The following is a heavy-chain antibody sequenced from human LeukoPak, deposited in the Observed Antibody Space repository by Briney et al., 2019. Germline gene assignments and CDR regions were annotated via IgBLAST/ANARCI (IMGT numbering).Heavy chain of an antibody. D-gene: IGHD3-22*01. CDR3: ATQKRAYDSSGYYYFGAFDI. CDR1: GGSISSSYW. V-gene: IGHV4-4*02. J-gene: IGHJ3*02. CDR2: INHSGST. Sequence: SGTLSLTCTVSGGSISSSYWWSWVRQPPGKGLEWIGEINHSGSTNYNPSLKSRVTISVDTSKNQFSLKLSSVTAADTAVYYCATQKRAYDSSGYYYFGAFDIWGQGTMVTVSS.